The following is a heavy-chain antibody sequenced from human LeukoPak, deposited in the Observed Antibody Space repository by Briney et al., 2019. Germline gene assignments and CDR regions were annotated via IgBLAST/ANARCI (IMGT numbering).Heavy chain of an antibody. Sequence: PSETLSLTCTASGGSIGSYYWSWIRQPPGKGLEWIGYIYYSGSTNYNPSLKSRVTISVDTSKNQFSLKLSSVTAADTAVYYCARDATRPYYYDSSGSIAFDIWGQGTMVTVSS. CDR1: GGSIGSYY. CDR2: IYYSGST. CDR3: ARDATRPYYYDSSGSIAFDI. D-gene: IGHD3-22*01. J-gene: IGHJ3*02. V-gene: IGHV4-59*01.